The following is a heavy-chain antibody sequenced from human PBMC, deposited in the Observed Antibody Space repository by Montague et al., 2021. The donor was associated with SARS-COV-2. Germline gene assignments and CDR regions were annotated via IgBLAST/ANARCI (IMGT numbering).Heavy chain of an antibody. J-gene: IGHJ4*02. CDR3: ARRGRSVWGVTVSAELDY. CDR2: INQSGRT. CDR1: GGSFSGYY. D-gene: IGHD3-10*01. V-gene: IGHV4-34*01. Sequence: SETLSLTCAVYGGSFSGYYWSWIRQPPEKGLEWIGEINQSGRTNNNPSLKSRVIILVDTSKNQFSLKLSSVTAADTAVYYCARRGRSVWGVTVSAELDYWGQGILVIVSS.